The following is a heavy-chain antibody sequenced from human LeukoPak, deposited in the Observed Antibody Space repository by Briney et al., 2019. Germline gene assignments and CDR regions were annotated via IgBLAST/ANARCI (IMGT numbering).Heavy chain of an antibody. CDR3: ARAGTTVTTWVGAFGI. Sequence: SGGSLRLSCAASGFTFSSYEMNWVRQAPGKGLEWVSYISSSGSTIYYADSVKGRFTISRDNAKNSLYLQMNSLRAEDTAVYYCARAGTTVTTWVGAFGIWGQGTMVTVSS. CDR2: ISSSGSTI. CDR1: GFTFSSYE. J-gene: IGHJ3*02. D-gene: IGHD4-11*01. V-gene: IGHV3-48*03.